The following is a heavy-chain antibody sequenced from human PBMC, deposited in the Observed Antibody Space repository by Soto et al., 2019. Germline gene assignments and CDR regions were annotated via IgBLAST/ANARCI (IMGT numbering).Heavy chain of an antibody. Sequence: QVQLVESGGGVVQPGASLTLSCMTSGFTFSTYGMHWVRQAPGKGLEGVAVISYGGHNKYYADSVKGRFTISRDNSKYTLFLHMNSLTPADTAMYYCAKDLDYIYRAWGQGTLVTVSS. D-gene: IGHD4-4*01. V-gene: IGHV3-30*18. CDR1: GFTFSTYG. J-gene: IGHJ5*02. CDR2: ISYGGHNK. CDR3: AKDLDYIYRA.